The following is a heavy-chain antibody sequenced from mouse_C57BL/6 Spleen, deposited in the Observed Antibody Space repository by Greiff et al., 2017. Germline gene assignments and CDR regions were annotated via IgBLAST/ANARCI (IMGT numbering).Heavy chain of an antibody. CDR2: IYPGDGDT. CDR1: GYAFSSYW. V-gene: IGHV1-80*01. CDR3: ARCYYGSSIDD. J-gene: IGHJ2*01. Sequence: QVQLQQSGAELVKPGASVKISCKASGYAFSSYWMNWVKQRPGKGLEWIGQIYPGDGDTNYNGKFKGKATLTADKSSSTAYMQLSSLTSEDSAVYFCARCYYGSSIDDWGKGTTLTVSS. D-gene: IGHD1-1*01.